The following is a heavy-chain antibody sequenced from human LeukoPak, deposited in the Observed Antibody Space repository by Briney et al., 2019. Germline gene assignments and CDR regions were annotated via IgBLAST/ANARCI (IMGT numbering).Heavy chain of an antibody. J-gene: IGHJ6*03. CDR1: GGSISSYY. V-gene: IGHV4-4*07. CDR3: ARVVAARPGGYYYYYMDV. CDR2: IYTSGST. Sequence: PSETLSLTCTVSGGSISSYYWSWIRQPAGKGLEWIGCIYTSGSTNYNPSLKSRVTMSVDTSKNQFSLNLSSVTAADTAVYYCARVVAARPGGYYYYYMDVWGKGTTVTVSS. D-gene: IGHD6-6*01.